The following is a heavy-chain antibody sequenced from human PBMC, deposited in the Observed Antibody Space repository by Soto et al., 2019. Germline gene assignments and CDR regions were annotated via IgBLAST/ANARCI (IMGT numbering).Heavy chain of an antibody. D-gene: IGHD3-10*01. CDR3: ARGRGTFTYWYFDL. J-gene: IGHJ2*01. Sequence: EVQLVESGGCLVQPGGSLRVSCAASGFTFSSYSMHWVRQAPGKGLEYVSAVSGNGGTTYYANSVKGRFTISRDNSENTLYLQMGSLRAEDMAVYYCARGRGTFTYWYFDLWGRGTPVTVSS. CDR1: GFTFSSYS. CDR2: VSGNGGTT. V-gene: IGHV3-64*01.